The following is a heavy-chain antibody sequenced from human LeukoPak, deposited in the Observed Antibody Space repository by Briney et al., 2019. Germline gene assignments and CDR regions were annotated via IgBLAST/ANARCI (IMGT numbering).Heavy chain of an antibody. D-gene: IGHD5-24*01. Sequence: GASVKVSCKASGGTFSSYTISWVRQAPGQGLEWMGRIVPILGIANYAQKFQGRVTITADKSTSTAYMELSSLRSEDTAVYYCARVAGRWLQSGWFDPWGQGTLVTVSS. V-gene: IGHV1-69*02. CDR1: GGTFSSYT. J-gene: IGHJ5*02. CDR3: ARVAGRWLQSGWFDP. CDR2: IVPILGIA.